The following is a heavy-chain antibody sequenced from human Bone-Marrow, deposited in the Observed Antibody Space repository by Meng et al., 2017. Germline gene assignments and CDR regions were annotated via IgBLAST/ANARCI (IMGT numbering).Heavy chain of an antibody. CDR2: INPNSGGT. V-gene: IGHV1-2*06. CDR1: GYTFTSYY. Sequence: ASVKVSCQASGYTFTSYYMHWVRQAPGQGLEWMGRINPNSGGTNYAQKLQGRVTMTRDTYISTAYMGLSRRRSDDTAVYYCARDDGRDGYNLVLSEYFQHWGQGTLVTVSS. CDR3: ARDDGRDGYNLVLSEYFQH. D-gene: IGHD5-24*01. J-gene: IGHJ1*01.